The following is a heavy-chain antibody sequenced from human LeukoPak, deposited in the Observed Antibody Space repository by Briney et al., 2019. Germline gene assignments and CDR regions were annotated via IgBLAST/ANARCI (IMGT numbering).Heavy chain of an antibody. CDR2: IYDNGST. J-gene: IGHJ6*02. CDR3: AREYSAYDSGYYYYTMDV. CDR1: GGSISTSTYY. Sequence: PSETLSPTCTVSGGSISTSTYYWGWIRQPPGKGLEWIGSIYDNGSTYYNPSLKSRVTISVDTSKNQFSLKLSSVGAADTAVYYCAREYSAYDSGYYYYTMDVWGQGTTVTVSS. V-gene: IGHV4-39*07. D-gene: IGHD5-12*01.